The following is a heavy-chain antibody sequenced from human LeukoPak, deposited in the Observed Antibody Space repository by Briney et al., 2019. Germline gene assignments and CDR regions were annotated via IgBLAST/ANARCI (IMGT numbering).Heavy chain of an antibody. J-gene: IGHJ4*02. CDR2: INHSGST. CDR3: ARGHAWGSYSILTLDY. V-gene: IGHV4-34*01. Sequence: PSETLSLTCAVYGGSFSGYYWSWIRQPPRKGLEWIGGINHSGSTNYNPSLKSRVTISVDTSKNQFSLKLSSVTAADTAVYYCARGHAWGSYSILTLDYWGQGTLVTLSS. CDR1: GGSFSGYY. D-gene: IGHD3-16*01.